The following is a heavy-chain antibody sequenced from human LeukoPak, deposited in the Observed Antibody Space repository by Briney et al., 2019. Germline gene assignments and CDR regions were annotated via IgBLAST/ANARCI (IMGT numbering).Heavy chain of an antibody. CDR2: ISYDGSNK. V-gene: IGHV3-30*18. J-gene: IGHJ6*02. D-gene: IGHD6-19*01. Sequence: GGSLRLSCAASGFTFSSYGMHWVRQAPGKGLEWVAVISYDGSNKYYADSVKGRFTISRDNSKNTLYLQMNSLRAEDTAVYYCAKDLTQWPDHGKGIYYYYYYGMDVWGQGTTVTVSS. CDR3: AKDLTQWPDHGKGIYYYYYYGMDV. CDR1: GFTFSSYG.